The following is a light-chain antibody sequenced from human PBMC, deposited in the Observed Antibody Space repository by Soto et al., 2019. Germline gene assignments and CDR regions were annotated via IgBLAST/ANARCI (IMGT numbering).Light chain of an antibody. V-gene: IGKV1-39*01. CDR3: QQSYSTPNT. J-gene: IGKJ2*01. CDR2: AAS. Sequence: DIQITQYTSSLSASVGDRVTITCRASQSISSYLNWYQQKPGKAPKLLIYAASSLQSGVPSRFSGSGSGTDFTLTISSLQPEDFATYYCQQSYSTPNTFGQGTKVDIK. CDR1: QSISSY.